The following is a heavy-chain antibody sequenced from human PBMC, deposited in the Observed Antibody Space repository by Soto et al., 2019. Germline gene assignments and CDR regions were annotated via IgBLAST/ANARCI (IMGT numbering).Heavy chain of an antibody. Sequence: QVQLQQSGPRLVKPSETLSLTCTVSSGPDRSHNWGWIRQPPGRGLEWIGYVYYTGDTAYNPSLRSRVSISADKSTNDLSLTLSSVPAADTAVYYCVRQGIDYLHGLVDVWGQGTTVSVSS. D-gene: IGHD4-17*01. CDR3: VRQGIDYLHGLVDV. V-gene: IGHV4-59*08. CDR2: VYYTGDT. J-gene: IGHJ6*02. CDR1: SGPDRSHN.